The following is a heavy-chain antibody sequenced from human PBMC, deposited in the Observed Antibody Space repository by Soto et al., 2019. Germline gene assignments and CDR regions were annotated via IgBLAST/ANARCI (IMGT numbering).Heavy chain of an antibody. D-gene: IGHD2-8*01. CDR2: ISGSGGST. CDR3: ARQGVNSDFDY. Sequence: EVQLLESGGGLVQPGGSLRLSCAASGFTFSSYAMSWVRQAPGKGLEWVSAISGSGGSTYYADSVKGRFTISRDNSKNTVSMQMNSLRAEDTAVYYCARQGVNSDFDYWGQGTLVTVSS. V-gene: IGHV3-23*01. J-gene: IGHJ4*02. CDR1: GFTFSSYA.